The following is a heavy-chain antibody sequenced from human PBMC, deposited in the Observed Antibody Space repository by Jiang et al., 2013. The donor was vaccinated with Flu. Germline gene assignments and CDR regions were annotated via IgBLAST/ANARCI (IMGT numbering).Heavy chain of an antibody. CDR3: ARLLGLAFDY. CDR1: GGSISSSSYY. J-gene: IGHJ4*02. CDR2: IYYSGST. Sequence: LLKPSETLSLTCTVSGGSISSSSYYWGWIRQPPGKGLEWIGSIYYSGSTYYNPSLKSRVTISVDTSKNQFSLKLSSVTAADTAVYYCARLLGLAFDYWGQGTLVTVSS. D-gene: IGHD1-7*01. V-gene: IGHV4-39*01.